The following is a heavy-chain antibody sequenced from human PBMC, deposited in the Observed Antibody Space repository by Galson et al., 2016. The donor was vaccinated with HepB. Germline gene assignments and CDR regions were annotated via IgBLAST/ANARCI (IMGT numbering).Heavy chain of an antibody. V-gene: IGHV4-59*01. J-gene: IGHJ4*02. CDR2: IHYSGST. Sequence: TLSLTCTVSGGSISSYYWSWIRQPPGKGLEWIGYIHYSGSTNYNPSLKSRVTISVDTSNNQFSLKLSSVTAADTAVYYCTTYTSGSGFDYWGQGTLVTVSS. CDR1: GGSISSYY. CDR3: TTYTSGSGFDY. D-gene: IGHD6-19*01.